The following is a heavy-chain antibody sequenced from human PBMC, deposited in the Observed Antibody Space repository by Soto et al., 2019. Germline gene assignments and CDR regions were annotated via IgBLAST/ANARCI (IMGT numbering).Heavy chain of an antibody. CDR2: VGASATSR. V-gene: IGHV3-48*02. CDR3: YGAVLLGGSSGWGFDY. Sequence: EVQLVESGGGLVQPGGSLRLSCAASGFIFSNYGMHWVRQAPGTGLEWISYVGASATSRYYADSVKGRFTISRDNAKKSLYLLMMGLRDVDTAVYYCYGAVLLGGSSGWGFDYWGQGSLVTVSS. J-gene: IGHJ4*02. CDR1: GFIFSNYG. D-gene: IGHD3-22*01.